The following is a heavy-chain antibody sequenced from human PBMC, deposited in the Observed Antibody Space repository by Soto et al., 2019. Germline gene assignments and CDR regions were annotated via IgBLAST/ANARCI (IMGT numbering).Heavy chain of an antibody. CDR1: GFTFDDYG. Sequence: GGSLRLSCAAPGFTFDDYGMSWVRQAPGKGLEWVYGINWNGGSTGYADSVKGRFTISRDNAKNSLYLQMNSLRVEDTALYHCGRTDCSGSSCPIGYWGQGTLVTVSS. J-gene: IGHJ4*02. CDR3: GRTDCSGSSCPIGY. V-gene: IGHV3-20*01. CDR2: INWNGGST. D-gene: IGHD2-2*01.